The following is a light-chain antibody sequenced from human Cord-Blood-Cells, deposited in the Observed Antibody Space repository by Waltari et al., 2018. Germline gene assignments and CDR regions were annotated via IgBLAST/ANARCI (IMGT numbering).Light chain of an antibody. CDR2: DVS. V-gene: IGLV2-14*01. Sequence: QSALTQPDSVSGSPGQSITISCPGTSSDVGGYNYVSWYQQHPGKAPKLMIYDVSNRPSGVSNRFSGSKSGNTASLTISGRQAEDEADYYCSSYTSSSTVVFGGGTKLTVL. J-gene: IGLJ2*01. CDR3: SSYTSSSTVV. CDR1: SSDVGGYNY.